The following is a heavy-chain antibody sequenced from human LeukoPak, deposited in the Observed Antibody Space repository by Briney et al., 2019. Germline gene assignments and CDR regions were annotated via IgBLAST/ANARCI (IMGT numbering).Heavy chain of an antibody. Sequence: SETLSLTCTVSGGSISSGDYYWSWIHQPPGKGLEWIGYIYYSGSTYYNPSLKSRVTISVDTSKNQFSLKLSSVTAADTAVYYCARYCSSTSCYEGYLDYWGQGTLVTVSS. V-gene: IGHV4-30-4*01. CDR3: ARYCSSTSCYEGYLDY. D-gene: IGHD2-2*01. CDR2: IYYSGST. CDR1: GGSISSGDYY. J-gene: IGHJ4*02.